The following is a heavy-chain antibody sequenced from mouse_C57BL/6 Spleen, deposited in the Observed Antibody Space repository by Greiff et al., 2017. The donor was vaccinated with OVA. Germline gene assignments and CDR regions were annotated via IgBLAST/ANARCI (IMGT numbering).Heavy chain of an antibody. CDR2: ISYDGIN. V-gene: IGHV3-6*01. Sequence: EVQLQESGPGLVKPSQSLSLTGSVTGGASTSGDYCHVILQFPGNNLEWIGYISYDGINNYNPSLKNRISITRDTSKNQFFLKLNSVTTEDTATYYCARRDYWGQGTTLTVSS. CDR3: ARRDY. CDR1: GGASTSGDY. J-gene: IGHJ2*01.